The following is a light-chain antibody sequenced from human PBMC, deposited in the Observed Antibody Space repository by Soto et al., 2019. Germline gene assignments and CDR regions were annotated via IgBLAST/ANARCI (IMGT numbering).Light chain of an antibody. J-gene: IGKJ2*01. V-gene: IGKV3-15*01. Sequence: EIVMTQSPATLSVSPGESATLSCRASQSISSYLAGYHQKPGQPPRLLIYGASTRATGFPARFTGSGSGSDFTLTICGLQSQDFAVYYCQHGHNLPLTFGQGTRLEI. CDR1: QSISSY. CDR3: QHGHNLPLT. CDR2: GAS.